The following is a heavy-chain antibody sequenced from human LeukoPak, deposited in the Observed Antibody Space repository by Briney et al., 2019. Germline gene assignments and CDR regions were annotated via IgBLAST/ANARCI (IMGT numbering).Heavy chain of an antibody. D-gene: IGHD4-17*01. J-gene: IGHJ3*02. CDR1: GFTVSSNY. V-gene: IGHV3-53*01. Sequence: GGSLRLSCAASGFTVSSNYMSWVRQAPGKGLEWVSVIYSGGSTYYADSVKGRFTISRDNSKNTLYLQMSSLRAEDTAVYYCAREGGYGDYVYAFDIWGQGTMVTVSS. CDR2: IYSGGST. CDR3: AREGGYGDYVYAFDI.